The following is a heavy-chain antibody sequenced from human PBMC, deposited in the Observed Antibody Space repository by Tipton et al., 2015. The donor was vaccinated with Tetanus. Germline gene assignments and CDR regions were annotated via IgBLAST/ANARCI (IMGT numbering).Heavy chain of an antibody. CDR2: IKTDGSAT. CDR1: GFTFDDYT. Sequence: SLRLSCAASGFTFDDYTMHWVRQAPGKGLVWVSRIKTDGSATIYADSVKGRFTISRDNSKNTLYLQMNSLRAEDTAVYYCAKEQSDADYYYYGMDVWGQGTTVTVSS. J-gene: IGHJ6*02. D-gene: IGHD4-11*01. V-gene: IGHV3-74*01. CDR3: AKEQSDADYYYYGMDV.